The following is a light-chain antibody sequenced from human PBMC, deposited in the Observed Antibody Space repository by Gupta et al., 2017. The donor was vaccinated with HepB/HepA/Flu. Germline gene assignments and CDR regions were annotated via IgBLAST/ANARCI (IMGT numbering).Light chain of an antibody. Sequence: DIQMTQSPSSLSASVGDRVTITCRASQSISTYLNWYQQKPGKAPKVLIYAASSLQSGVPSRFSGSGSGTDFTLTITSLQPEDFATYYSQQSYSILITFGGRTKVEIE. CDR2: AAS. CDR1: QSISTY. CDR3: QQSYSILIT. V-gene: IGKV1-39*01. J-gene: IGKJ4*01.